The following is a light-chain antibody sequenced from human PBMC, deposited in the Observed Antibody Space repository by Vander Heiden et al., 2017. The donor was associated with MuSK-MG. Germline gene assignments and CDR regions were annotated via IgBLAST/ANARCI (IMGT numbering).Light chain of an antibody. CDR2: KAS. Sequence: DIQMTTSPSTLSASVGDRVTITCRASQNIRSWLAWYPQKPGKAPNLLIYKASRLESGVPSRFSGSGSGTEFTLTISSLQPDDFATYYCQQYNTYWTFGQGTKVEIK. V-gene: IGKV1-5*03. J-gene: IGKJ1*01. CDR1: QNIRSW. CDR3: QQYNTYWT.